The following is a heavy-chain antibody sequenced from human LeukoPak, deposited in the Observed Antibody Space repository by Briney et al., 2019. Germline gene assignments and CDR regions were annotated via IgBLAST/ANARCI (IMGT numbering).Heavy chain of an antibody. CDR2: INTDGSIT. V-gene: IGHV3-74*01. CDR3: ARDRGPRTGFMVREAYDY. CDR1: GFTFSDYW. D-gene: IGHD3-10*01. Sequence: GGSLRLSCAASGFTFSDYWIHWVRQAPGRGLVWVSRINTDGSITNYADSAKGRFSISRDNAKNTLYLQMSSLRAEDTAVYYCARDRGPRTGFMVREAYDYWGQGTLVTVSS. J-gene: IGHJ4*02.